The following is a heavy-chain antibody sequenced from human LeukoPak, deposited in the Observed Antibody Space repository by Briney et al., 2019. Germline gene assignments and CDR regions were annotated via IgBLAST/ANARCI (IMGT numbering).Heavy chain of an antibody. J-gene: IGHJ3*02. Sequence: TSETLSLTYTVSGGSISSYYWSWIRQPPGKGLEWIGYIYYSGSTNYNPSLKSRVTISVDTSKNQFSLRLSSVTAADTAVYYCARGLLDGYTHPAAFDIWGQGTMVTVSS. CDR3: ARGLLDGYTHPAAFDI. CDR2: IYYSGST. CDR1: GGSISSYY. D-gene: IGHD5-24*01. V-gene: IGHV4-59*01.